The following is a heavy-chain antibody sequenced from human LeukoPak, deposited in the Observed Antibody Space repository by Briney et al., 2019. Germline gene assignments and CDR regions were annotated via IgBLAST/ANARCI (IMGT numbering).Heavy chain of an antibody. CDR1: GFTFSSYP. V-gene: IGHV3-21*01. CDR3: AGRATTERGYSYGLDY. CDR2: IGTSNNYI. J-gene: IGHJ4*02. D-gene: IGHD5-18*01. Sequence: GGSLRLSCAASGFTFSSYPLNWVRQAPGKGLQWVSSIGTSNNYIYYTDSVKGRFTISRDNAKNSLYLQMNSLRDEDTAIYYCAGRATTERGYSYGLDYWGQGTLVTVSS.